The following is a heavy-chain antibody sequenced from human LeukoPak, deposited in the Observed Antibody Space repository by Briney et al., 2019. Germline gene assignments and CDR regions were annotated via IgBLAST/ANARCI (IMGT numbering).Heavy chain of an antibody. CDR1: GWSFNDYY. D-gene: IGHD2-2*01. V-gene: IGHV4-34*01. Sequence: SETLSLTCAVYGWSFNDYYWNWVRQPPGKGLEWIGEIDARGDTNYNPSLKSRVTISVDSSKNQFSLTLTSMIAADTAIYYCARGQVPAARGYNWFDPWGQGTLVSVSS. CDR3: ARGQVPAARGYNWFDP. CDR2: IDARGDT. J-gene: IGHJ5*02.